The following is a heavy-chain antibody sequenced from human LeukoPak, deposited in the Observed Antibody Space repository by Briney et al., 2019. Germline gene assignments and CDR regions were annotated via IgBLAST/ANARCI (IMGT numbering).Heavy chain of an antibody. CDR3: ARAQYYYYYYMDV. J-gene: IGHJ6*03. Sequence: PSETLSLTCAVSGGSISSSNWWSWVRQPPGKGLGWIGEIYHSGSTNYNPSLKSRVTISVDKSKNQFSLKLSSVTAADTAVYYCARAQYYYYYYMDVWGKGTTVTVSS. V-gene: IGHV4-4*02. CDR2: IYHSGST. CDR1: GGSISSSNW.